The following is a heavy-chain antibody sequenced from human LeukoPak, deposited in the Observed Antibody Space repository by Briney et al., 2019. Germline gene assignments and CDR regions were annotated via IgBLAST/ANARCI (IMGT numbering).Heavy chain of an antibody. CDR3: ATFGLGYCSGGSCSDAFDI. D-gene: IGHD2-15*01. Sequence: ASVKVSCKVSGYTLTELSMHWVRQAPGKGLEWMGGFDPEDGETIYAQKFQGRVTMTEDTSTDTAYMELSSLRSEDTAVYYCATFGLGYCSGGSCSDAFDIWGQGTMVTVSS. CDR1: GYTLTELS. V-gene: IGHV1-24*01. CDR2: FDPEDGET. J-gene: IGHJ3*02.